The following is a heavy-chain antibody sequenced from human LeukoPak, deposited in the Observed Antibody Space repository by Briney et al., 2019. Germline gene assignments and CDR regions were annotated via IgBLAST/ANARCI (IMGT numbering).Heavy chain of an antibody. CDR3: ARGAHSSGHDY. Sequence: SETLSLTCTVSGDSISSHYWSWIRQPPGKGLEWIGYIYYSGSTNYNPSLKSRVTISVDTSKNQFSLKLSSVTAADTAVYYCARGAHSSGHDYWGQGTLVTVSS. V-gene: IGHV4-59*11. CDR2: IYYSGST. CDR1: GDSISSHY. J-gene: IGHJ4*02. D-gene: IGHD3-22*01.